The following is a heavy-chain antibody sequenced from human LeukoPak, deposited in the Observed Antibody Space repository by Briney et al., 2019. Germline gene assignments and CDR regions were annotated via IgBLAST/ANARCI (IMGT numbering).Heavy chain of an antibody. CDR3: ARVGEGYYGSGSYYTHYFHY. V-gene: IGHV3-7*01. J-gene: IGHJ4*02. CDR2: IKQDGSEK. D-gene: IGHD3-10*01. Sequence: QTGGSLRLSCAASGFTFSSYGMSWVRQAPGKGLEWVANIKQDGSEKYYVDSVKGRFTISRDNAKNSLYLQMNSLRAEDTAVYYCARVGEGYYGSGSYYTHYFHYWGQGTLVTVSS. CDR1: GFTFSSYG.